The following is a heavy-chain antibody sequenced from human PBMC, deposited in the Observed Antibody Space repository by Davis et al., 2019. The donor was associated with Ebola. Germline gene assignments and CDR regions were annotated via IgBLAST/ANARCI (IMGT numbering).Heavy chain of an antibody. D-gene: IGHD4-17*01. J-gene: IGHJ4*02. CDR1: GFTFSKYD. CDR3: ARDHIYGDYDY. CDR2: IRYDGSNE. V-gene: IGHV3-30*02. Sequence: GGSLRLSCAASGFTFSKYDMHWVRQAPGKGLEWVAFIRYDGSNEYYADSVKGRFTISRDNSKNKLYLQMNSLSAEDTAVFYWARDHIYGDYDYWGQGTLVTVSS.